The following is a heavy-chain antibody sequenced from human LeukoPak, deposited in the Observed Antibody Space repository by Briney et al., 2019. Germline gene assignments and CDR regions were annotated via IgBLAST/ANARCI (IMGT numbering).Heavy chain of an antibody. D-gene: IGHD3-22*01. CDR3: ARHRRGRGITMIVAD. CDR2: IYYSGST. V-gene: IGHV4-39*01. Sequence: SETLSLTCTVSGGSISSSSYYWGWIRQPPGKGLEWIGSIYYSGSTYYNPSLKSRVTISVDTSKNQFSLKLSSVIAADTAVYYCARHRRGRGITMIVADWGQGTLVTVSS. J-gene: IGHJ4*02. CDR1: GGSISSSSYY.